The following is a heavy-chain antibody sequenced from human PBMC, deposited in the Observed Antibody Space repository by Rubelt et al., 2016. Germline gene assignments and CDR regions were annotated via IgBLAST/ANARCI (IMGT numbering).Heavy chain of an antibody. J-gene: IGHJ6*02. CDR2: ISWNSGSI. CDR3: ASLRWADV. V-gene: IGHV3-9*01. D-gene: IGHD5/OR15-5a*01. Sequence: DVQLVESGGGLVQPGGSLRLSCAASGFTFDDYAMHWVRQAPGKGLEWVSGISWNSGSIGYADSVKGRFTISRENAKNALYLQMNSLRAEDTAVYYCASLRWADVWGQGTTVTVSS. CDR1: GFTFDDYA.